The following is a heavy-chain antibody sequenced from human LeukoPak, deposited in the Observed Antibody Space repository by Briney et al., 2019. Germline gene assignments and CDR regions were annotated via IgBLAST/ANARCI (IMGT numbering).Heavy chain of an antibody. D-gene: IGHD6-19*01. CDR1: GFTFSSYG. J-gene: IGHJ4*02. CDR2: IWYDGSNK. V-gene: IGHV3-33*01. CDR3: ARDSIAVAGGFDY. Sequence: GGSPRLSCAASGFTFSSYGMHWVRQAPGKGLEWVAVIWYDGSNKYYADSVKGRFTISRDNSKNTLYLQMNSLRAEDAAVYYCARDSIAVAGGFDYWGQGTLVTVSS.